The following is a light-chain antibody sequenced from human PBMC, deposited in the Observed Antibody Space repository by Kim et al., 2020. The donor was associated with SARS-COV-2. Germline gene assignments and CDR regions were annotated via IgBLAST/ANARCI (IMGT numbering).Light chain of an antibody. CDR3: QQYDNWPPIT. V-gene: IGKV3-15*01. Sequence: EIVMTQSPATLSVSPGESATLSCRASQSVSSNLAWYQQKPGQGPRLLIYGASTRATGVPARFSGSGSGTEFTLTISSLQSEDFAVYYCQQYDNWPPITVGQGTRLEIK. J-gene: IGKJ5*01. CDR1: QSVSSN. CDR2: GAS.